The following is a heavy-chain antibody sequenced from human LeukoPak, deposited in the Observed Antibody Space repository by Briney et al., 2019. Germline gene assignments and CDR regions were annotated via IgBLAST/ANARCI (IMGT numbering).Heavy chain of an antibody. CDR1: GYTFTSYG. D-gene: IGHD3-3*01. J-gene: IGHJ4*02. Sequence: ASVTVSCKASGYTFTSYGISWVRQAPGQGLEWMGWISAYNGNTNYAQKLQGRVTMTTDTSTSTAYMELRSLRSDDTAVYYCARSLTIFGVVPFDYWGQGTLVTVSS. CDR2: ISAYNGNT. CDR3: ARSLTIFGVVPFDY. V-gene: IGHV1-18*01.